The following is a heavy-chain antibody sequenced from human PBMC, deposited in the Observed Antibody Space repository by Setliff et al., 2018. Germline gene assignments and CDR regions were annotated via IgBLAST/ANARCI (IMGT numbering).Heavy chain of an antibody. D-gene: IGHD6-6*01. J-gene: IGHJ4*02. CDR2: TFYNGMA. Sequence: SETLSLTCAVSGASIRNNYYWGWIRQSPGTGLEWIGSTFYNGMAYYNPSLKSRVTISVDTSKNQFSLKLNAVTAADTAVYYCARGRNVAARLLDSWGQGTLVTVSS. CDR1: GASIRNNYY. CDR3: ARGRNVAARLLDS. V-gene: IGHV4-39*07.